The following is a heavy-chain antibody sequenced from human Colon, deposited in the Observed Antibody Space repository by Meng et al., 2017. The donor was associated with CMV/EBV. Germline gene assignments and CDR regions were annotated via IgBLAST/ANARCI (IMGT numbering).Heavy chain of an antibody. D-gene: IGHD1-14*01. CDR1: GLNFSDYQ. V-gene: IGHV3-48*03. Sequence: GGSLRLSCTASGLNFSDYQMNWVRQAPGKGLEWISYMSKSGSTTYYADSVKGRFTISRDNAKNTLYLQMNSLRAEDTAFYYCITEAPGGDYWGQGTLVTVSS. J-gene: IGHJ4*02. CDR3: ITEAPGGDY. CDR2: MSKSGSTT.